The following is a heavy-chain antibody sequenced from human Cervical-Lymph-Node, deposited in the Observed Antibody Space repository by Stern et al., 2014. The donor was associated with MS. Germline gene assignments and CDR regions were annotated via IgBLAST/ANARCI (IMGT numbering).Heavy chain of an antibody. Sequence: QDQLVQSGAEVKKPGASVKVSCKASGYSFTTYFIHWVRQAPGQGLEWMGIINPSGGTTNYAQKFQGRLTVTRDTSTSTIYMNLSSLRPEDTAVYYCLRTRSGDVWGQGTTVTVSS. V-gene: IGHV1-46*01. CDR3: LRTRSGDV. J-gene: IGHJ6*02. D-gene: IGHD2-15*01. CDR2: INPSGGTT. CDR1: GYSFTTYF.